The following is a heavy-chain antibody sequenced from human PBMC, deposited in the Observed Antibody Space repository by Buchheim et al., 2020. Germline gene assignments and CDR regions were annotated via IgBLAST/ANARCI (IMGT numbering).Heavy chain of an antibody. CDR2: ITYDGSNK. D-gene: IGHD4-23*01. Sequence: QVQLVESGGGVVQPGRSLRLSCAASGFTFSSYGMHWVRQAPGKGLEWVAVITYDGSNKYYADSVKGRFTISRDNAKNSLYLQMSRLGAEDTAVYCCSSNSRSRTSHYFDYWGQGTL. V-gene: IGHV3-30*03. CDR1: GFTFSSYG. CDR3: SSNSRSRTSHYFDY. J-gene: IGHJ4*02.